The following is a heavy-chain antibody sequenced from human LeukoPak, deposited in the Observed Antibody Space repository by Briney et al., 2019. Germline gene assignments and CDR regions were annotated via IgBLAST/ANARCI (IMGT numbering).Heavy chain of an antibody. CDR1: GFNFRSYA. J-gene: IGHJ4*02. CDR2: VTGGAVAT. CDR3: ARDSPLKGYNSGWATNSFDF. D-gene: IGHD6-19*01. Sequence: GGSLRVSCAASGFNFRSYAMSWVRQAPGKGLEWVSTVTGGAVATYYADSVRGRHTISRDNSKNTLYLQMNSLRAEDTAVYYCARDSPLKGYNSGWATNSFDFWGQGTLVTVSS. V-gene: IGHV3-23*01.